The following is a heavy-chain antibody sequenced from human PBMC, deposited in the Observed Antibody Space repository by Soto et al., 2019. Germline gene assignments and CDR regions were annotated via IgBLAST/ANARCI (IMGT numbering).Heavy chain of an antibody. CDR1: GGSISSYY. D-gene: IGHD6-19*01. Sequence: SETLSLTCTVSGGSISSYYWSWIRQPPGKGLEWIGYIYYSGSTNYNPSLKSRVTISVDTSKNQFPLKLSSVTAADTAVYYCARLGPGWYFDYWGQGTLVTVSS. J-gene: IGHJ4*02. CDR3: ARLGPGWYFDY. V-gene: IGHV4-59*01. CDR2: IYYSGST.